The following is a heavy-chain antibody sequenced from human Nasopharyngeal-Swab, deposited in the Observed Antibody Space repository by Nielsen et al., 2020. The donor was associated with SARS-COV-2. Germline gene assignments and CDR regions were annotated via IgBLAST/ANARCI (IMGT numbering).Heavy chain of an antibody. V-gene: IGHV3-23*01. CDR3: AKGHDYYGSGSYHRGY. J-gene: IGHJ4*02. CDR1: GFTLSSYA. D-gene: IGHD3-10*01. Sequence: GGSLRLSCAASGFTLSSYAMSWVREAPGKGLEWVSAISGSGGSTYYADSVKGRFTISRDNSKNTLYLQMNSLRAEDTAVYYCAKGHDYYGSGSYHRGYWGQGTLVTVSS. CDR2: ISGSGGST.